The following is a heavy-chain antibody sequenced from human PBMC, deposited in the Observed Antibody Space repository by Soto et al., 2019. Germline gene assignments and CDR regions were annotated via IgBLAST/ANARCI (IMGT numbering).Heavy chain of an antibody. Sequence: GASVKVSCKASGYTFIDSYIHWVRQTPGHGLECVGCIKPYSGATNCAQNFQGWVKMTWDRSISTAYMELSSLRSDDTALYQCPNRTTVSHRPSKTDAWELPTTALPAGDRCMPCKDFDRRHGAMDMVAICNYHFDFWGQETLVTVSS. V-gene: IGHV1-2*04. D-gene: IGHD1-26*01. CDR1: GYTFIDSY. CDR2: IKPYSGAT. J-gene: IGHJ4*01. CDR3: PNRTTVSHRPSKTDAWELPTTALPAGDRCMPCKDFDRRHGAMDMVAICNYHFDF.